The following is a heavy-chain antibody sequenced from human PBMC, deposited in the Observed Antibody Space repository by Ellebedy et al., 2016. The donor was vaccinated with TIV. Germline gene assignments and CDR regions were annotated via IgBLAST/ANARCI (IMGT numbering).Heavy chain of an antibody. CDR2: INPSGGST. Sequence: ASVKVSCXSSGGTFSSHAFTWVRLAPGQGLEWMGKINPSGGSTTYAQKFQGRVTMTRDRSTSTVYMELSSLRSEDTAVYYCARDAPWGTSLAVDYWGQGTLVTVSS. J-gene: IGHJ4*02. CDR1: GGTFSSHA. V-gene: IGHV1-46*01. CDR3: ARDAPWGTSLAVDY. D-gene: IGHD3-16*01.